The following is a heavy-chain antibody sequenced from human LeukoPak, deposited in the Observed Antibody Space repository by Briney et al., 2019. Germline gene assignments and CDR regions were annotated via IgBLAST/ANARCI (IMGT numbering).Heavy chain of an antibody. J-gene: IGHJ4*02. CDR2: ISSSGSTI. D-gene: IGHD3-10*01. CDR3: ARHTLWFGESSLDY. Sequence: GGSLRLSCAASGFTFSDYYMSWIRQAPGKGLEWVSYISSSGSTIYYADSVKGRFTISRDNAKNSLYLQMSSLRAEDTAVYYCARHTLWFGESSLDYWGQGTLVTVSS. CDR1: GFTFSDYY. V-gene: IGHV3-11*01.